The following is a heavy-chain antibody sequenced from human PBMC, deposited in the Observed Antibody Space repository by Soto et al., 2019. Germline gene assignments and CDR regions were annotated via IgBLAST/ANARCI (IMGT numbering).Heavy chain of an antibody. Sequence: PGGSLRLSRAASGYSFTNYWISWVRQMPGKGLEWMGRIDPSDSYIKYSPSFQGHVTISADNSISTAYLQWSSLKASDTAMYYCARHDCSSTRCYNFGMDVWGQGTTVTVSS. V-gene: IGHV5-10-1*01. CDR3: ARHDCSSTRCYNFGMDV. CDR1: GYSFTNYW. CDR2: IDPSDSYI. D-gene: IGHD2-2*02. J-gene: IGHJ6*02.